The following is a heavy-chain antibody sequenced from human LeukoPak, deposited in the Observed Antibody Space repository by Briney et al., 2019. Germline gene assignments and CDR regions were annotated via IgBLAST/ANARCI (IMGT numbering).Heavy chain of an antibody. V-gene: IGHV4-59*08. D-gene: IGHD6-13*01. J-gene: IGHJ3*02. Sequence: SETLSLTCTVSGGSISSYYWTWIRQPPGKGLEWIGYIYNSGNTNYNPSLKSRVTLSLDTSRNQFSLKLISVTAADTAVYYCARRRRIEAAGRGDAFDIWGQGTMVTVSP. CDR2: IYNSGNT. CDR1: GGSISSYY. CDR3: ARRRRIEAAGRGDAFDI.